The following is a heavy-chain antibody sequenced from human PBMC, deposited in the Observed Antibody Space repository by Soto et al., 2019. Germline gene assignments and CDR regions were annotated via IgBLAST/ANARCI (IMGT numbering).Heavy chain of an antibody. D-gene: IGHD2-15*01. Sequence: ASVKVACKASGYTFTRYTMNWVRQAPGQRLEWMGWINPDNGNTKSSQKFQDRVIITRDTSASTAYMDLSSLRSEDTAVYYCARGIATGQLDPWGQGTLVTVSS. CDR2: INPDNGNT. CDR3: ARGIATGQLDP. J-gene: IGHJ5*02. CDR1: GYTFTRYT. V-gene: IGHV1-3*01.